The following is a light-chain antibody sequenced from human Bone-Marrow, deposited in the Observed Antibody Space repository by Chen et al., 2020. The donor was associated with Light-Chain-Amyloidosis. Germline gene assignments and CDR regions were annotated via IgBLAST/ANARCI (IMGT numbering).Light chain of an antibody. Sequence: SYELTQPPSVSVSPGQTARIPCSGDDWPTKYAYGYQAKPGQAPVLGIHRDTERPSGISERFSGSSSGTTATLTISGVQAEDEADYHCQSADSSGTYEVIFGGGTKLTVL. CDR3: QSADSSGTYEVI. J-gene: IGLJ2*01. CDR1: DWPTKY. V-gene: IGLV3-25*03. CDR2: RDT.